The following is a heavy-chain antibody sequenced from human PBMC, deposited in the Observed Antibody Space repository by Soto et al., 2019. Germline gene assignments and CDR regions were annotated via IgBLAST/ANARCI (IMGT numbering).Heavy chain of an antibody. CDR3: AKDSWYFDL. CDR2: IDTSGSST. D-gene: IGHD6-13*01. J-gene: IGHJ4*02. Sequence: LRLSCEASGFIFTNFWMHWVRQVPGKGLVWVSRIDTSGSSTSYADFVKGRFTISRDNAKNTVSLQMNSLRAEDTGVYYCAKDSWYFDLWSQGSLVTVSS. CDR1: GFIFTNFW. V-gene: IGHV3-74*01.